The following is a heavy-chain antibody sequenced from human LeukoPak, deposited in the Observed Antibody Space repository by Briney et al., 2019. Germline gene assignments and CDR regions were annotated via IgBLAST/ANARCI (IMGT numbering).Heavy chain of an antibody. CDR2: IYASGSS. J-gene: IGHJ4*02. CDR3: AREGGSSRSLEN. D-gene: IGHD1-26*01. V-gene: IGHV4-61*02. Sequence: SQTLSLTCTVSGGSISSGGYYWSWIRQHPGKGLEWIVRIYASGSSNYNPSLKSRVTMSVDTSKNQFSLNLSSVTAADTAVYYCAREGGSSRSLENWGQGTLVTVSS. CDR1: GGSISSGGYY.